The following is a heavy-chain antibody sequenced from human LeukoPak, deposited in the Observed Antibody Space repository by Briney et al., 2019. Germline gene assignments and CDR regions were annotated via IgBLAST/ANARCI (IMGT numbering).Heavy chain of an antibody. CDR1: GYTFTGYY. J-gene: IGHJ4*02. Sequence: WGSVRVSCTASGYTFTGYYMHWVRQAPGQGLEWMGWINTNSGGTNYAQMFQRRVTFTRHTSITTAYLQWSSLKASYTAMYYCARSRDGYNLDYWGQGTLLTVSS. CDR3: ARSRDGYNLDY. V-gene: IGHV1-2*02. CDR2: INTNSGGT. D-gene: IGHD5-24*01.